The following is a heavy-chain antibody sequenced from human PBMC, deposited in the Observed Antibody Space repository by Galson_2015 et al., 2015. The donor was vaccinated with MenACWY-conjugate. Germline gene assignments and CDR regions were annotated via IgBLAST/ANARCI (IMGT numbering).Heavy chain of an antibody. Sequence: SETLSLTCAVYGGSFSGYYWSWIRQPPGKGLEWIGEINHSGSTNYDPSLTSRVTISVDTSKNQFSLKLSSVTAADTAVYYCARGPRVATMFYYYYMDVWGKGTTVTVSS. V-gene: IGHV4-34*01. CDR1: GGSFSGYY. CDR2: INHSGST. CDR3: ARGPRVATMFYYYYMDV. D-gene: IGHD5-12*01. J-gene: IGHJ6*03.